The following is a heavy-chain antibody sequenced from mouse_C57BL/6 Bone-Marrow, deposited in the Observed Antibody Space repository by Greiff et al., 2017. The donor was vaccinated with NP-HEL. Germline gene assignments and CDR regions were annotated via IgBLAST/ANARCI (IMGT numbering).Heavy chain of an antibody. Sequence: VQLQQSGPGLVQPSQSLSITCTVSGFSLTSYGVHWVRQSPGKGLEWLGVIWSGGSTDYNAAFISRLSISKDNSKSQVFFKMNSLQADDTAIYYCARNDDYYYGSSYGFDYWGQGTTLTVSS. J-gene: IGHJ2*01. D-gene: IGHD1-1*01. CDR1: GFSLTSYG. CDR3: ARNDDYYYGSSYGFDY. V-gene: IGHV2-2*01. CDR2: IWSGGST.